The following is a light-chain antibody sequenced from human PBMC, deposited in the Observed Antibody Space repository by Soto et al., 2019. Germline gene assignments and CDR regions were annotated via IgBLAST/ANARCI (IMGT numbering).Light chain of an antibody. J-gene: IGKJ2*01. CDR2: AAS. CDR3: QQYKTYTT. Sequence: DIQMTQSPSTLSASVGDRVTITCRASQSISTWLVWYQQKPGKAPKVLIYAASSLQSGVPSRFSGHGSGTDFTLTISSLQPDDSAIYYCQQYKTYTTFGQGTKLEIK. CDR1: QSISTW. V-gene: IGKV1-5*01.